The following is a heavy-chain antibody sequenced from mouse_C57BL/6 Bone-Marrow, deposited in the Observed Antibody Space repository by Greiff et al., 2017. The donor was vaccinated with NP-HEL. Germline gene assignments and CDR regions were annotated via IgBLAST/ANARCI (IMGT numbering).Heavy chain of an antibody. CDR2: ISDGGSYT. J-gene: IGHJ2*01. CDR1: GFTFSSYA. CDR3: ARYDGYLYYFDY. V-gene: IGHV5-4*03. Sequence: EVKVEESGGGLVKPGGSLKLSCAASGFTFSSYAMSWVRQTPEKRLEWVATISDGGSYTYYPDNVKGRFTISRDNAKNNLYLQMSHLKSEDTAMYYCARYDGYLYYFDYWGQGTTLTVSS. D-gene: IGHD2-3*01.